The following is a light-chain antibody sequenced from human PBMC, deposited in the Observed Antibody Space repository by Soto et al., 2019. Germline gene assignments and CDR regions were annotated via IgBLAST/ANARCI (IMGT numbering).Light chain of an antibody. CDR1: QSISDN. V-gene: IGKV3-15*01. CDR2: GAS. Sequence: DIVMTQSPAILSVSLGERATLSCLASQSISDNLAWYQQRSGQAPRLLIYGASTRATGVPARFSGSGSGTEVTLTISSRQSHDFGIYYCQQYKSWPPLTFGGGHQVE. J-gene: IGKJ4*01. CDR3: QQYKSWPPLT.